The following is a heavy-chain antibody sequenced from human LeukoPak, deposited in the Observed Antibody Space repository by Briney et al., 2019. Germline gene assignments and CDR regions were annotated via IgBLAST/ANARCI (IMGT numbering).Heavy chain of an antibody. Sequence: SETLSLTCTVSGYSITNGYYWGWIRQPPGKGLEWIGSIYHDGRIDYNPSLKSRVTISVDTSKNQFSLKLSSVTAADTAVYYCARVESDILTGYGGWFDPWGQGTLVTVSS. CDR1: GYSITNGYY. D-gene: IGHD3-9*01. CDR2: IYHDGRI. J-gene: IGHJ5*02. CDR3: ARVESDILTGYGGWFDP. V-gene: IGHV4-38-2*02.